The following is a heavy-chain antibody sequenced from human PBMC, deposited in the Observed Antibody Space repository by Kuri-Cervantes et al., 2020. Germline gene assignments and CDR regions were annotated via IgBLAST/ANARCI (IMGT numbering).Heavy chain of an antibody. Sequence: GGSLRLSCKASGYTFTSYYMHWVRRAPGQGLEWMGIINPSGGSTSYAQKFQGRVTMTRDTSISTAYMELSSLRSEDTAVYYCARGPDSTYSGSYLGYYYYYYGMDVWGQGTTVTVSS. V-gene: IGHV1-46*01. CDR3: ARGPDSTYSGSYLGYYYYYYGMDV. CDR2: INPSGGST. J-gene: IGHJ6*02. D-gene: IGHD1-26*01. CDR1: GYTFTSYY.